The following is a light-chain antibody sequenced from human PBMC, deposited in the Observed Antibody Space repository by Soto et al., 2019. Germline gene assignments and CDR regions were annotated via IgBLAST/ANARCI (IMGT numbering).Light chain of an antibody. CDR3: HQYASSPT. CDR2: GAS. J-gene: IGKJ1*01. Sequence: VLTQSPGTLSLSPGEGATLSCGASQSVGSRYIAWYQRKPGQAPRLLIYGASSRATGIADRFSGSGSGTDFSLTISRLDPEDSAMYFCHQYASSPTFGQGTKVEIK. CDR1: QSVGSRY. V-gene: IGKV3-20*01.